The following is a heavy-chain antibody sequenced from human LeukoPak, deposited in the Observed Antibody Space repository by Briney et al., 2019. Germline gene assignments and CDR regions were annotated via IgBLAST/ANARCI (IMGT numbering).Heavy chain of an antibody. J-gene: IGHJ4*02. CDR2: IKEDGSEK. Sequence: AGGSLRLSCAASGFTFSSYWRGWVRQAPGKGREGVVNIKEDGSEKSYVDSVRGRLTLSRDNAKNSLYLQMNSLSAEDTAVYYCARDILTPYDYWGQGTLVTVSS. CDR1: GFTFSSYW. V-gene: IGHV3-7*01. D-gene: IGHD3-9*01. CDR3: ARDILTPYDY.